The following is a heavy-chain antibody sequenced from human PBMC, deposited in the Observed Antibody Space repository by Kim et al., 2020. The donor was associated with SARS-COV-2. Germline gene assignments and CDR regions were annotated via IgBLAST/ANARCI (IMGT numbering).Heavy chain of an antibody. V-gene: IGHV4-34*01. CDR3: ARRLPPNGLDV. Sequence: DYNPSPKSRVSMSVDTSNKQFSLTLSSVTAADTAIYYCARRLPPNGLDVWGQGTTVTVAS. J-gene: IGHJ6*02. D-gene: IGHD1-1*01.